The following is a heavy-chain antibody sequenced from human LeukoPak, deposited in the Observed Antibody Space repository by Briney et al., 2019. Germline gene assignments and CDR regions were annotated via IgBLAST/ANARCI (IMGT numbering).Heavy chain of an antibody. CDR2: ISSSSSYI. Sequence: GVSLTLSCAASGFTCSSYSRGWVRPAPGKGVKSASSISSSSSYIYYADSVKGRVTISRDNAKTSVSLQMNSLRAEDTAVYYCARQADAFDIWGQGTMVTVSS. J-gene: IGHJ3*02. CDR3: ARQADAFDI. V-gene: IGHV3-21*01. CDR1: GFTCSSYS.